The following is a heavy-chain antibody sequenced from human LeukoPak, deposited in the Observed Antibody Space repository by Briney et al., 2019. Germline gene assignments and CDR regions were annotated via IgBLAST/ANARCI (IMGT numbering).Heavy chain of an antibody. Sequence: SDTLSLTCNVSGGSITSYYWNWIRQPPGKGLEWIGYIYDSGSTNYNSSLRSRVTISVDTSKNQFSLKLSSVTAADTAVYYCARHSEPNSNLLWFDPWGQGTLVTVSS. J-gene: IGHJ5*02. CDR1: GGSITSYY. V-gene: IGHV4-59*08. D-gene: IGHD2/OR15-2a*01. CDR3: ARHSEPNSNLLWFDP. CDR2: IYDSGST.